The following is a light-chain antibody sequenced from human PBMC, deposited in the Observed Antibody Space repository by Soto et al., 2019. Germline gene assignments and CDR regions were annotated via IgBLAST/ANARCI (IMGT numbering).Light chain of an antibody. CDR3: SSYTSISTFV. CDR2: EVR. J-gene: IGLJ1*01. V-gene: IGLV2-14*01. Sequence: QSVLTQPASVSGSPGQSITISCTGTSSNVGGYKYVSWPQQHPGKAPKLMIYEVRNRPSGVSNRFSGSKSGNTASLTISELQAEDEADYYGSSYTSISTFVFGTGTKVTVL. CDR1: SSNVGGYKY.